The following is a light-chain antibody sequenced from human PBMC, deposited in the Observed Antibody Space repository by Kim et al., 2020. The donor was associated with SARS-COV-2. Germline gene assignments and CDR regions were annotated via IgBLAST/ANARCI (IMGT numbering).Light chain of an antibody. Sequence: SVGDSVNITCRESKQNDKYLMWYQQKPAEDPKVLIYGASSLQSGVPSRFSGSGSGTEYTLIISSLQPDDFATYYCQQSYSTLSITFGQGTRLEIK. CDR1: KQNDKY. CDR3: QQSYSTLSIT. J-gene: IGKJ5*01. CDR2: GAS. V-gene: IGKV1-39*01.